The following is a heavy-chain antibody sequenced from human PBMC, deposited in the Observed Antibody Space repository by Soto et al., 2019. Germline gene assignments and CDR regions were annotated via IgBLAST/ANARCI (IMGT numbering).Heavy chain of an antibody. J-gene: IGHJ6*02. CDR1: GYSFTSYW. V-gene: IGHV5-51*01. CDR2: IYPGDSDT. D-gene: IGHD3-10*01. CDR3: AGSLWFGEYYYGMDV. Sequence: LGESLKISCKGSGYSFTSYWIGWVRQMPGKGLEWMGIIYPGDSDTRYSPSFQGQVTISADKSISTAYLQWCSLKASDTAMYYCAGSLWFGEYYYGMDVWGQGTTVTVSS.